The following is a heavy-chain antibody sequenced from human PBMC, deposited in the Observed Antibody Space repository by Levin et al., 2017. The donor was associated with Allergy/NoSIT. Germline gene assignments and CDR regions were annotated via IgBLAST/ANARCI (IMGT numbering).Heavy chain of an antibody. D-gene: IGHD6-6*01. V-gene: IGHV3-30-3*01. CDR1: GFTFSSYA. CDR2: ISYDGSNK. J-gene: IGHJ6*03. CDR3: ARDRSSSVAVYYYMDV. Sequence: GGSLRLSCAASGFTFSSYAMHWVRQAPGKGLEWVAVISYDGSNKYYADSVKGRFTISRDNSKNTLYLQMNSLRAEDTAVYYCARDRSSSVAVYYYMDVWGKGTTVTVSS.